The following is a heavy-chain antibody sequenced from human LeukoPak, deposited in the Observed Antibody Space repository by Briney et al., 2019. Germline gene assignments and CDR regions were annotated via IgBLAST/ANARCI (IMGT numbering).Heavy chain of an antibody. CDR2: IKQDGSKK. J-gene: IGHJ4*02. CDR3: ARFISLGG. V-gene: IGHV3-7*01. D-gene: IGHD3-10*01. Sequence: QPGGSLRLSCAASGFTFSSYWMSWVRQAPGKGLEWVANIKQDGSKKNYVDSVKGRLTISRDNAKNSLYLQMNSLRVEDTAVYYCARFISLGGWGQGAPVTVSS. CDR1: GFTFSSYW.